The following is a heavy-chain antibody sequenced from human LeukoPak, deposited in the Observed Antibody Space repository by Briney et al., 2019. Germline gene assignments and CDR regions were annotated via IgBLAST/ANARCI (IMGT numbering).Heavy chain of an antibody. D-gene: IGHD3-16*01. V-gene: IGHV3-23*01. Sequence: PGGSLRLSCAASGFTFSGHSMTWVRQTPGKGLEWVSVIFGNGVKTCYADSLKGRFTISRDNSKSTLYLQMNSLRADDTAVYYCARVGDWSNYFGMDAWGQGTTVSVSS. CDR1: GFTFSGHS. J-gene: IGHJ6*02. CDR3: ARVGDWSNYFGMDA. CDR2: IFGNGVKT.